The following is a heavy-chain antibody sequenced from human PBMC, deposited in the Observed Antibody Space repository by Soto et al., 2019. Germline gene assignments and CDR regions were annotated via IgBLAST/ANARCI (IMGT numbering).Heavy chain of an antibody. J-gene: IGHJ2*01. V-gene: IGHV3-30-3*01. D-gene: IGHD2-15*01. CDR3: ARDPSGGSCYFKICWYSDL. CDR1: GFTFSSYA. CDR2: ISYDGSNK. Sequence: QVQLVESGGGVVQPGRSLRLSCAASGFTFSSYAMHWVRQAPGKGLEWVAVISYDGSNKYYADSVKGRFTISRDNSKNTLYLQMNSLRADDTAVYYCARDPSGGSCYFKICWYSDLWGRGTLVTVSS.